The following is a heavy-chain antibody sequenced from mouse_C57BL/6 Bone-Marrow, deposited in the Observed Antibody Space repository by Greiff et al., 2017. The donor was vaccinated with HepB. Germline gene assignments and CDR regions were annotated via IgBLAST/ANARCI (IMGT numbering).Heavy chain of an antibody. V-gene: IGHV1-62-2*01. CDR1: GYTFTEYT. J-gene: IGHJ2*01. CDR2: FYPGSGSI. D-gene: IGHD1-1*01. CDR3: ARHGDYYGSSYGYFDY. Sequence: VQLQQSGAELVKPGASVKLSCKASGYTFTEYTIHWVKQRSGKGLEWIGWFYPGSGSIKYNEKFKDKATMTADNSSSTAYMELSRLTSEDSAVYFCARHGDYYGSSYGYFDYWGQGTTLTVAS.